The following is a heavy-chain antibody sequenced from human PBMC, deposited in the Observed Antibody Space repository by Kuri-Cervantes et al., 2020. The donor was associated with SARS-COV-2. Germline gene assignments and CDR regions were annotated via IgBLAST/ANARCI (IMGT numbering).Heavy chain of an antibody. CDR1: GFTFNNHA. D-gene: IGHD2-21*01. CDR2: ISDDGRKK. CDR3: ARVLVRAFYYFYAVDV. J-gene: IGHJ6*02. V-gene: IGHV3-30*04. Sequence: GESLKISCAVSGFTFNNHAMYWVRQAPGKGLERVAVISDDGRKKYYRDSVKGRFTISRDTSKNTVYLQMNSLRPDDTGVYFCARVLVRAFYYFYAVDVWGQGTTVTVSS.